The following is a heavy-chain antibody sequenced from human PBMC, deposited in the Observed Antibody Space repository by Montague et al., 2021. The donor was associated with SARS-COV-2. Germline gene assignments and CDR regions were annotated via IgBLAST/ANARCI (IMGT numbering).Heavy chain of an antibody. CDR1: GGSISNSLW. D-gene: IGHD1-26*01. Sequence: SETLSLTCAVSGGSISNSLWWSWVSQHPGKGLVWIGEINHSASTNYNPSPKSRVTISVDKTKNKFSPKLNSVTAADTAVYYCASRGAGWYGSNSEGFDYWGQGTLVTVSS. J-gene: IGHJ4*02. V-gene: IGHV4-4*02. CDR2: INHSAST. CDR3: ASRGAGWYGSNSEGFDY.